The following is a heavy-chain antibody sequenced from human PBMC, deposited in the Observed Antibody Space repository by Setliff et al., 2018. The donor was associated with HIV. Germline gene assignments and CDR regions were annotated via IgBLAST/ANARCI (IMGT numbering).Heavy chain of an antibody. CDR3: ARVEKNSNYYGLDV. CDR1: GGSINSHY. CDR2: LNHGGTT. Sequence: SETLSLTCTVSGGSINSHYWSWIRQSPGEGLEWIGTLNHGGTTDYNPSLKSRVTISADTSTNQFSLKLSSMTAADTAVYFCARVEKNSNYYGLDVWGQGIRVTVSS. D-gene: IGHD1-1*01. J-gene: IGHJ6*02. V-gene: IGHV4-59*11.